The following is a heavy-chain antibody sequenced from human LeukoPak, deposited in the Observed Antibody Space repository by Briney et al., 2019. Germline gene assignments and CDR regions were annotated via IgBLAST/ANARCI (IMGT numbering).Heavy chain of an antibody. J-gene: IGHJ4*02. CDR2: ISSSSTI. CDR1: GFTFSSYS. CDR3: ARDPSSSGAY. V-gene: IGHV3-48*01. D-gene: IGHD6-6*01. Sequence: GGSLRLSCAASGFTFSSYSMNWVRQAPGKGLEWVSYISSSSTIYYADSVKGRFTISRDNAKNSLYLQMNSLRAEDTAVYYCARDPSSSGAYWGQGTLVTVSS.